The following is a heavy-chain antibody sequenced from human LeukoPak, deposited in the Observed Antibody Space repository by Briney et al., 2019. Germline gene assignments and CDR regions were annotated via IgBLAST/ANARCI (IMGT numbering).Heavy chain of an antibody. CDR3: ARDKYYYGSGSYSL. D-gene: IGHD3-10*01. Sequence: SVKVSCKASGDTFSSYAISWVRQAPGQGLEWMGRIILILGIANYAQKFQGRVTITADKSTSTAYMELSSLRSEDTAVYYCARDKYYYGSGSYSLWGQGTLVTVSS. CDR2: IILILGIA. CDR1: GDTFSSYA. V-gene: IGHV1-69*04. J-gene: IGHJ4*02.